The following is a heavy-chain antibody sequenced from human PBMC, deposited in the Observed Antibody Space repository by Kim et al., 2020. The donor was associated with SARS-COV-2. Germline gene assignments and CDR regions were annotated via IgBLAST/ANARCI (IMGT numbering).Heavy chain of an antibody. CDR3: TRIPATALAFWDAFDI. CDR2: IRSKANNYAT. V-gene: IGHV3-73*01. Sequence: GGSLRLSCAASGFTFSGSPLHWVRQASGKGLEWVGRIRSKANNYATGYAASVKCRFTISRDDSRNTAYLEMNGLKTEDTAVYYCTRIPATALAFWDAFDIWGQGTMVTVSS. CDR1: GFTFSGSP. J-gene: IGHJ3*02. D-gene: IGHD3-3*02.